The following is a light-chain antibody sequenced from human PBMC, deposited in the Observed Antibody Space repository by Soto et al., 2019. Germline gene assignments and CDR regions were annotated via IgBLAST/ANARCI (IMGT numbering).Light chain of an antibody. CDR3: SSYASSSSYV. J-gene: IGLJ1*01. Sequence: QSALTQPASVSGSPGQSITISCTGTSSDVGGYNHVSWYQIHPGKAPKLIIYEVTSRPSGVSYRFSGSKSGNSASLTISGLQAEDGADYYCSSYASSSSYVFGGGTKVTV. V-gene: IGLV2-14*01. CDR1: SSDVGGYNH. CDR2: EVT.